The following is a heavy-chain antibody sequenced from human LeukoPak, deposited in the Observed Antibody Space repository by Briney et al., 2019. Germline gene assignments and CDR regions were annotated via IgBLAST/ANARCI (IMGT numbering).Heavy chain of an antibody. J-gene: IGHJ4*02. Sequence: SETLSLTCTVSGGSISSGSYYWSWIRQPAGKGLEWIGRIYTSGSTNYNPSLKSRVTISVDTSKNQFSLKLSSVTAADTAVYYCARGVASSSDFDYWGRGTLVTVSS. CDR2: IYTSGST. D-gene: IGHD6-6*01. CDR1: GGSISSGSYY. CDR3: ARGVASSSDFDY. V-gene: IGHV4-61*02.